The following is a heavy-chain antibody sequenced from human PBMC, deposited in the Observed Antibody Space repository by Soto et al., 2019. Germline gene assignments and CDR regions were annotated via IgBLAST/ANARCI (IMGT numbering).Heavy chain of an antibody. CDR1: GGTFNFYS. Sequence: QVQLVQSGAEVKKPGSSVKVSCTASGGTFNFYSISWVRQAPGQGLEWVGRVIPMVGMSEYAQKFQGRVTXSXDXPTTTAYMNLRSLRSEDTSVYYCATNSGSGSAHFDSWGQGTLVTVSS. D-gene: IGHD3-10*01. V-gene: IGHV1-69*02. CDR2: VIPMVGMS. J-gene: IGHJ4*02. CDR3: ATNSGSGSAHFDS.